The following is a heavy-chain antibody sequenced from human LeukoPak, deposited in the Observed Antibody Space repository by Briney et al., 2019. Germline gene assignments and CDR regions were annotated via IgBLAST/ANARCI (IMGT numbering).Heavy chain of an antibody. CDR3: AKEDIAGNGFPFDS. J-gene: IGHJ4*02. CDR1: GFTFNIYE. CDR2: ISSSGRSI. Sequence: GGSLSLSCAASGFTFNIYEMNWVRQAPGKGPEWISYISSSGRSIYYADSAKGRFTISRDNAKNSVYLQMNSLRVEDTAIYYCAKEDIAGNGFPFDSWGQGTMVTVSS. V-gene: IGHV3-48*03. D-gene: IGHD5-12*01.